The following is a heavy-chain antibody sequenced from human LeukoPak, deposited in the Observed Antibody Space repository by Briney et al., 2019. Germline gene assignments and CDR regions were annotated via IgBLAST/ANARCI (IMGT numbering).Heavy chain of an antibody. V-gene: IGHV1-2*02. J-gene: IGHJ4*02. CDR2: INPNSGGT. Sequence: ASVKVSCKASGYTFTGYYLHWVRQAPGQGLEWMGWINPNSGGTNYAQKFQGRVTMTRDTPISTAYMELSRLRSDDTAVYYCARDVEYSSERFNYWGQGTLVTVSS. CDR1: GYTFTGYY. CDR3: ARDVEYSSERFNY. D-gene: IGHD6-19*01.